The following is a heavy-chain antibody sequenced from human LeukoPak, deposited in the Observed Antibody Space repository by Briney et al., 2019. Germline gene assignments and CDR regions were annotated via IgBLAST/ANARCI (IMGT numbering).Heavy chain of an antibody. D-gene: IGHD2-2*01. V-gene: IGHV1-18*01. J-gene: IGHJ5*02. CDR2: ISAYNGNT. Sequence: RASVKVSCKASGYTFTSYGISWVRQAPGQGLEWMGWISAYNGNTNYAQKLQGRVTMTTDTSTSTAYMELRSLRSDDTAVYYCARETCSSTSCYHNWFDPWGQGTLVTVSS. CDR1: GYTFTSYG. CDR3: ARETCSSTSCYHNWFDP.